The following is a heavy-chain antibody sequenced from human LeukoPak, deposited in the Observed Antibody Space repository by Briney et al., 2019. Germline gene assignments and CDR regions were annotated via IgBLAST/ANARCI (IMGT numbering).Heavy chain of an antibody. V-gene: IGHV3-74*01. CDR2: ITPDGSSS. CDR1: GFTFSSYW. Sequence: GGSLRLSCAASGFTFSSYWMHWVRQAPGKGLLWVSRITPDGSSSSYADSVKGGFTISRDNAKNTLYLQMNSLSAEDTAVYYCARGSPTGGDYWGQGTLVTVTS. CDR3: ARGSPTGGDY. J-gene: IGHJ4*02. D-gene: IGHD2-15*01.